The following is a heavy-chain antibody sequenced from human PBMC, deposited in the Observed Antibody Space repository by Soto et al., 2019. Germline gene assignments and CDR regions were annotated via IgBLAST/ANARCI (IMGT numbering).Heavy chain of an antibody. D-gene: IGHD1-20*01. J-gene: IGHJ4*02. V-gene: IGHV1-69*01. Sequence: HVELVQSGAEVKKPGSSVKVSCKASGGTFSSYAISWVRQTPGQGLEWMGGIIPIFNTANYAQKFQGRVTVTADESTRAAYMALSSLRSEDTGMYFCARDFLNNGNPVELSYWGQGTLVTVAS. CDR3: ARDFLNNGNPVELSY. CDR1: GGTFSSYA. CDR2: IIPIFNTA.